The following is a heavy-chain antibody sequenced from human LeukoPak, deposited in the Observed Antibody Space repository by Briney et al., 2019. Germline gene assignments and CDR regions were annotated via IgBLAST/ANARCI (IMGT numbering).Heavy chain of an antibody. D-gene: IGHD3-10*01. Sequence: SQTLSLTCTVSGGSISSGGYCWSWIRQHPGEGPEWIGYIYYSGSTYYNPSLKSRVTISVDTSKNQFSLKLSSVTAADTAVYYCARVQLWFGEPHSGVYYFDYWGQGTLVTVSS. V-gene: IGHV4-31*03. J-gene: IGHJ4*02. CDR1: GGSISSGGYC. CDR3: ARVQLWFGEPHSGVYYFDY. CDR2: IYYSGST.